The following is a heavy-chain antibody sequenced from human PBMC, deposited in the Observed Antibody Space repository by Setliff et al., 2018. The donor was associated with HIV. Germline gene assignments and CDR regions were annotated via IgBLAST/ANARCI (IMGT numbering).Heavy chain of an antibody. CDR3: ARGGRYNFWSGYYSGSPENYYFDY. Sequence: GSLSLTCAVYGGSFSAYFWAWIRQPAGKGLEWIGRIYTSGSTNYNPSLKSRVTMSVDTSKNQFSLKLSSVTAADTAVYYCARGGRYNFWSGYYSGSPENYYFDYWGQGTLVTVSS. J-gene: IGHJ4*02. CDR1: GGSFSAYF. V-gene: IGHV4-59*10. CDR2: IYTSGST. D-gene: IGHD3-3*01.